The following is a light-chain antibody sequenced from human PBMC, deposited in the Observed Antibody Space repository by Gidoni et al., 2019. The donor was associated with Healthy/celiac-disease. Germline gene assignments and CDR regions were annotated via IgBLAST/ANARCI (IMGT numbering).Light chain of an antibody. CDR2: WAS. Sequence: DIVMTQSPDSPAASLGESATINCKSSQSVVYSSNNKNYLAWYQQKPGQPPKLLIYWASTRESGVPDRFSGSGSGTDFTLTISSLQAEDVAVYYCQQYYSTPWTFGQGTKVEIK. CDR1: QSVVYSSNNKNY. CDR3: QQYYSTPWT. V-gene: IGKV4-1*01. J-gene: IGKJ1*01.